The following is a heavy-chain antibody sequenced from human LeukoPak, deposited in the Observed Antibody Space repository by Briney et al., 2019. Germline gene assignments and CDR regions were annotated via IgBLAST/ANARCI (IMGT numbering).Heavy chain of an antibody. CDR3: ARGHTSGARSTFDV. CDR1: GFTLSDSW. Sequence: GGSLRLSCAASGFTLSDSWMHWVRQAPGKGLVCVSRINSDGTTTTYADSVKGRFTVSRDNAKDTVFLQMNSLRVDDTAVYYCARGHTSGARSTFDVWGQGTMVTVSS. J-gene: IGHJ3*01. CDR2: INSDGTTT. D-gene: IGHD6-19*01. V-gene: IGHV3-74*01.